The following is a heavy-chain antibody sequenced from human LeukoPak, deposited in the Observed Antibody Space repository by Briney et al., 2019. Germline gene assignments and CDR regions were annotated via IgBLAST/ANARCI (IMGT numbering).Heavy chain of an antibody. CDR3: ATDDKKTISEYNWFDP. J-gene: IGHJ5*02. CDR2: ISGSGATR. V-gene: IGHV3-23*01. CDR1: GFTFSNYA. Sequence: GGSLRLSCVASGFTFSNYAMSWVRQAPGKGLEWDSGISGSGATRYYADSVKGRFTISRDNPKNTLYLQMNSLRAEDTAVYYCATDDKKTISEYNWFDPWGQGTLVTVSS. D-gene: IGHD1-1*01.